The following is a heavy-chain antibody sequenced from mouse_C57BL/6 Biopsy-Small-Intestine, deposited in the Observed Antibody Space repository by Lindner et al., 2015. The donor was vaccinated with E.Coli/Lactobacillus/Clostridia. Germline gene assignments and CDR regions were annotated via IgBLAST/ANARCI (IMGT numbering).Heavy chain of an antibody. J-gene: IGHJ2*01. CDR3: ARGGYYGSSQEFYFDY. D-gene: IGHD1-1*01. CDR1: GYSITSGYD. CDR2: ISYSGNT. Sequence: VQLQESGPGMVKPSQSLSLTCTVTGYSITSGYDWHWIRHFPGNKLEWMGYISYSGNTNYNPSLKSRISITHDTSENHFFLKLNSVTTEDTATYYCARGGYYGSSQEFYFDYWGQGTTLTVSS. V-gene: IGHV3-1*01.